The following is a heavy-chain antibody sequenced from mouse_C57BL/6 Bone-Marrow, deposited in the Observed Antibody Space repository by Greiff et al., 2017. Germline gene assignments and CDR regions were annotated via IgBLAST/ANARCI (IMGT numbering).Heavy chain of an antibody. CDR3: ARHEDRRATVVGAMDY. V-gene: IGHV1-62-2*01. CDR2: FYPGSGSI. Sequence: VQLQQSGAELVKPGASVKLSCKASGYTFTEYTIHWVKQRSGQGLEWIGWFYPGSGSIKYNEKFKDKATLTADKSSSTVYMELSSLTSEDSAVYFVARHEDRRATVVGAMDYWGQGTSVTVSS. D-gene: IGHD1-1*01. J-gene: IGHJ4*01. CDR1: GYTFTEYT.